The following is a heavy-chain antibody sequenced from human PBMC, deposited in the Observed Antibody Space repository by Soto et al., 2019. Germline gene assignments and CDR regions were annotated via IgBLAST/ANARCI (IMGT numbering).Heavy chain of an antibody. J-gene: IGHJ4*02. CDR2: MNPNSGNT. CDR1: GYTFTSYD. V-gene: IGHV1-8*01. Sequence: QVQLVQSGAEVKKPGASVKVSCKASGYTFTSYDINWVRQATGQGLEWMGWMNPNSGNTGYAQKFQGRVTMTRNSSISTAYMELSSLRSADTAVYYCARDGTTMVRGVTTFDYWGQGTLVTVSS. D-gene: IGHD3-10*01. CDR3: ARDGTTMVRGVTTFDY.